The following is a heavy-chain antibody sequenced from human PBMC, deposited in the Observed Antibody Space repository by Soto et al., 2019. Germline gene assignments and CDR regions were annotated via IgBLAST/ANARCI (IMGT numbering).Heavy chain of an antibody. CDR2: IGPDGTST. Sequence: GGSLRLSCAVSGVTFRDYWMHWVRQVPGKGLLWVSRIGPDGTSTKYADSVKGRFTISRSNPENTLYLQMNSLRAEDTGVYSCLRAVTAVLGSIRWFVPWGQETLDTVSS. CDR1: GVTFRDYW. D-gene: IGHD3-10*01. V-gene: IGHV3-74*01. J-gene: IGHJ5*01. CDR3: LRAVTAVLGSIRWFVP.